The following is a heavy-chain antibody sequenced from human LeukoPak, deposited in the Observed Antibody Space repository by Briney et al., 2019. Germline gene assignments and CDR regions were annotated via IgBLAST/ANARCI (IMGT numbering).Heavy chain of an antibody. CDR3: ARDLFPSGSNYGLDV. V-gene: IGHV3-30-3*01. Sequence: GGSLRLSCAASGFTFSRHSMHWVRQAPGKGLEWVAVISTDGIIKVYADSVKGQFTISRDNSKNTLYLQMNGLTPEGTAVYYCARDLFPSGSNYGLDVWGQGTTVTVSS. J-gene: IGHJ6*02. D-gene: IGHD3-10*01. CDR2: ISTDGIIK. CDR1: GFTFSRHS.